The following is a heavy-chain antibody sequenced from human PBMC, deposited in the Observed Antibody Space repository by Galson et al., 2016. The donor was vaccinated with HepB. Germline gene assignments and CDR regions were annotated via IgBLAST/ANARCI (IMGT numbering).Heavy chain of an antibody. V-gene: IGHV3-74*01. CDR1: GFTFSNYW. CDR3: ARDFDISGDY. J-gene: IGHJ4*02. Sequence: SLRLSCAASGFTFSNYWIHWVRQAPGKGREWVSRINPGGGPTGFADSVKGRFTISRDNAKNTVYLYMNSLRAEDTGVYYCARDFDISGDYWGQGTLVTVSS. D-gene: IGHD1-26*01. CDR2: INPGGGPT.